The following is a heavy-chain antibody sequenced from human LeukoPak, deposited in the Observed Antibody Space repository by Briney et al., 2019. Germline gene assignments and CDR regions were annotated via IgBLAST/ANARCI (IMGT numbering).Heavy chain of an antibody. CDR3: ARLDYYGSGRWRYYGMDV. V-gene: IGHV4-34*01. Sequence: SETLSLTCAVYGGSFSGYYWSWIRQPPGKGLEWIGEINHSGSTNYNPSLKSRVTISVDTSKNQFSLKLSSATAADTAVYYCARLDYYGSGRWRYYGMDVWGQGTTVTVSS. CDR2: INHSGST. J-gene: IGHJ6*02. CDR1: GGSFSGYY. D-gene: IGHD3-10*01.